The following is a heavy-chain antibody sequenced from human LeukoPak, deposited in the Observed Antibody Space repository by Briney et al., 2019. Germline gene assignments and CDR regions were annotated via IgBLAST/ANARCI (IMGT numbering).Heavy chain of an antibody. CDR3: ARDPSGDSSGWPFDR. Sequence: GASVKVSCKASGYTFIGYYMQWVRQAPGQGPEWMGWISPDSGFTKYAQKFQGRVTLTRDTSISTGYMELRRLRSDDTAVYYCARDPSGDSSGWPFDRWGQGTLVTVSS. D-gene: IGHD3-22*01. CDR2: ISPDSGFT. CDR1: GYTFIGYY. V-gene: IGHV1-2*02. J-gene: IGHJ4*02.